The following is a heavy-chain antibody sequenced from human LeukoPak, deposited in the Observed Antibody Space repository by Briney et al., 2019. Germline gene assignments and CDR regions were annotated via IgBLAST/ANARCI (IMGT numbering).Heavy chain of an antibody. CDR1: GYTFTGHY. D-gene: IGHD2-21*01. CDR3: ARDADGGDSVTD. V-gene: IGHV1-2*02. CDR2: INPNSGGT. Sequence: GASVKVSCKASGYTFTGHYMHWVRQAPGQGLEWMGWINPNSGGTNYAQKFQGRVTMTRDTSISTAYMELSRLRSDDTAVYYCARDADGGDSVTDWGQGTLVTVSS. J-gene: IGHJ4*02.